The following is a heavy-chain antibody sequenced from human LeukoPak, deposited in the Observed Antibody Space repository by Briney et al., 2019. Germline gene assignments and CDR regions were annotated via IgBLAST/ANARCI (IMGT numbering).Heavy chain of an antibody. Sequence: GSLRPSCAASGFTFSSYWMHWVRQAPGKGLVWVSRINSDGSSTSYADSVKGRFTISRDNAKNTLYLQMNSLRAEDTAVYYCARGAAAGTMWGGFDYWGQGTLVTVSS. CDR1: GFTFSSYW. CDR3: ARGAAAGTMWGGFDY. J-gene: IGHJ4*02. V-gene: IGHV3-74*01. D-gene: IGHD6-13*01. CDR2: INSDGSST.